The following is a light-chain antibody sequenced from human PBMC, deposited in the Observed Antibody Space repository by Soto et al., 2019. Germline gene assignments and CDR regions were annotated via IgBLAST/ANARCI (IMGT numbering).Light chain of an antibody. J-gene: IGLJ2*01. CDR3: QSYDSSLSVVV. CDR2: DNN. CDR1: ISNIGDNH. V-gene: IGLV1-51*01. Sequence: QSVLTQPPSASAAPGQRVTISCSGTISNIGDNHVSWYQQVPGKAPKLLIYDNNKRPSGIPDRFSGSKSGTSASLAITGLQAEDEAYYYCQSYDSSLSVVVFGGGTKLTVL.